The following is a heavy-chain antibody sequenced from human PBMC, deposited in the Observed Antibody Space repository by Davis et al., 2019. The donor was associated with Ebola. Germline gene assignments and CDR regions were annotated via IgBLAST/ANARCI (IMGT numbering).Heavy chain of an antibody. Sequence: ASVKVSCKASGYTFTSYYMHWVRQAPGQGLEWIGIINPSGGSTSYAQKFQGRVTMTRDTSTSTVYMELSSLRSEDTAVYYCAREIVVVVAATGYYYYGMDVWGQGTTVTVSS. J-gene: IGHJ6*02. CDR3: AREIVVVVAATGYYYYGMDV. V-gene: IGHV1-46*01. D-gene: IGHD2-15*01. CDR1: GYTFTSYY. CDR2: INPSGGST.